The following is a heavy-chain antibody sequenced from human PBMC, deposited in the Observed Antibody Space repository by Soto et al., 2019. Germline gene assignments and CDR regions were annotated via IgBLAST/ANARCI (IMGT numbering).Heavy chain of an antibody. Sequence: QVQLVQSGAEVKKPGSSVKVSCKASGGTFSSYAISWVRQAPGQGLEWMGGIFPNFGTANYAQKFQGRVTITADKSTSTAYMELSSLRSEDTAVYYCARVYSSSWGYYYYYYGMDVWGQGTTVTVSS. CDR1: GGTFSSYA. V-gene: IGHV1-69*06. J-gene: IGHJ6*02. D-gene: IGHD6-13*01. CDR3: ARVYSSSWGYYYYYYGMDV. CDR2: IFPNFGTA.